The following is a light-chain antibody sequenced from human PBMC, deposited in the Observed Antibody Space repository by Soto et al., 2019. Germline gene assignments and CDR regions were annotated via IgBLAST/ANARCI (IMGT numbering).Light chain of an antibody. Sequence: SYELTQPPSVSVSPGQTASITCSGDKLGDKYACWYQQKPGQSPVLVIYQDSNRPSGIPERFSCSNSGNTATLTISGTQAMDEADYYCQAWDSSTACYVFGTGTKVTVL. V-gene: IGLV3-1*01. J-gene: IGLJ1*01. CDR3: QAWDSSTACYV. CDR1: KLGDKY. CDR2: QDS.